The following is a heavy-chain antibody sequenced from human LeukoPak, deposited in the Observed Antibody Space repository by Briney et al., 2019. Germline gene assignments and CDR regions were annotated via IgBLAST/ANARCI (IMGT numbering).Heavy chain of an antibody. CDR3: ARELGYCSSTSCYGFDY. CDR2: INPNSGGT. J-gene: IGHJ4*02. V-gene: IGHV1-2*06. D-gene: IGHD2-2*01. CDR1: GYTFTGYY. Sequence: ASVKVSCKASGYTFTGYYMHWVRQAPGQGLEWMGRINPNSGGTNYAQKFQGRVTMTRDTSISTAYMELSRLRSEDTAVYYCARELGYCSSTSCYGFDYWGQGTLVTVSS.